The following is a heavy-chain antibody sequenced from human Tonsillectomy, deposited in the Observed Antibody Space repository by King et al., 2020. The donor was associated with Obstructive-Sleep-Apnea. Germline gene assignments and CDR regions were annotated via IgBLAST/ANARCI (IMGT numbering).Heavy chain of an antibody. V-gene: IGHV3-74*01. J-gene: IGHJ4*02. D-gene: IGHD4-11*01. CDR3: ARGGNDYSNFFDY. CDR2: INSDGSST. Sequence: VQLVESGGGLVQPGGSLRLSCAASGFTFSSYWMHWVRQAPGKGLVWVSRINSDGSSTSYADSVKGRFTISRDNAKKTLYLQMNSLRAEDTAVYYCARGGNDYSNFFDYWGQGTLVTVSS. CDR1: GFTFSSYW.